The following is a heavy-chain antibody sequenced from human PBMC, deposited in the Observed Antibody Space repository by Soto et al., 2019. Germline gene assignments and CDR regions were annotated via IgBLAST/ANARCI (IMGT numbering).Heavy chain of an antibody. CDR1: GFPFSSYG. D-gene: IGHD6-19*01. Sequence: QVQLVESGGGVVQPGRSLRLSCAASGFPFSSYGMHWVRRAPGKGLEWVAVIWYDGSNKYYADSVKGRFTISRDNSKNTLYLQMNSLRAEDTAVYYCARSGGWGQGTLVTVSS. J-gene: IGHJ4*02. V-gene: IGHV3-33*01. CDR2: IWYDGSNK. CDR3: ARSGG.